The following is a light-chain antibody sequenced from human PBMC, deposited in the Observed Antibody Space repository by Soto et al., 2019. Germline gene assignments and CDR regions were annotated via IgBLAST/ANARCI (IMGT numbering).Light chain of an antibody. CDR2: AAS. CDR3: QQYYTDSRT. CDR1: QGIDSS. J-gene: IGKJ1*01. V-gene: IGKV1-13*02. Sequence: AILLTQSPSSLSASVGYRFTITCRASQGIDSSFAWYQQKPGKAPKLLIYAASSLQSGVPSRFSGSGSGTDFTLTISSLQPEDFATYYCQQYYTDSRTFGQGTKGDIK.